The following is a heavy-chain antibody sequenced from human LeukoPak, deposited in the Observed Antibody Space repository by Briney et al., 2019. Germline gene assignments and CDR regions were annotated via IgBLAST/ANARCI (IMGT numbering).Heavy chain of an antibody. Sequence: GASVKVSCKASGYTFTSYGISWVRQAPGQGLEWMGWISAYNGNTNYAQKLQGRVTMTTDTSTSTAYMELRSLRSGDTAVYYCARVGAYGSGSYLYFDYWGQGTLVTVSS. CDR1: GYTFTSYG. CDR2: ISAYNGNT. CDR3: ARVGAYGSGSYLYFDY. J-gene: IGHJ4*02. V-gene: IGHV1-18*01. D-gene: IGHD3-10*01.